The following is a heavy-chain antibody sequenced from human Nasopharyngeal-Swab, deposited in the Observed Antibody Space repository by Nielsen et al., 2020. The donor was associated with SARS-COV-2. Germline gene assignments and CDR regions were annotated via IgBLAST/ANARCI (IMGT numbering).Heavy chain of an antibody. J-gene: IGHJ6*02. Sequence: GESLKISCKGSGYSFTSYWIGWMRQMPGKGLEWMGIIYPGDSDTRYSPSFQGQVTISADKSISTAYLQWSSLKASDTAMYYCARQRGYCSGGSCRYGMDVWGQGTTVTVSS. V-gene: IGHV5-51*01. D-gene: IGHD2-15*01. CDR2: IYPGDSDT. CDR1: GYSFTSYW. CDR3: ARQRGYCSGGSCRYGMDV.